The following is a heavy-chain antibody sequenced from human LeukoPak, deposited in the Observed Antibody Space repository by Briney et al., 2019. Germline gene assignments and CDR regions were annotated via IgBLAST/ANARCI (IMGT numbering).Heavy chain of an antibody. Sequence: GGSLRLSCAASGFTFSSYGMHWVRQAPGKGLEWVAFIRYDGSNKYYADSVKGRFTISRDNAKNTLYLQMNSLRAEDTAVYYCASDFWSGYYTPMGVNYWGQGTLVTVSS. CDR3: ASDFWSGYYTPMGVNY. CDR2: IRYDGSNK. D-gene: IGHD3-3*01. V-gene: IGHV3-30*02. CDR1: GFTFSSYG. J-gene: IGHJ4*02.